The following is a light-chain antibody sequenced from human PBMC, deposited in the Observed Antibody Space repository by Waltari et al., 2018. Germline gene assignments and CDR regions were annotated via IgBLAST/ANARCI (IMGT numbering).Light chain of an antibody. Sequence: DIQMTQSPSSLSASVGDRATITCRASQSISSYLNWYQQKPGKAPKPLIYAASSLQSGVPSRFIGSGSGTDFTLTINSLQPEDFATYYCQQSYSTPSALTFGGGTKVEIK. CDR3: QQSYSTPSALT. J-gene: IGKJ4*01. CDR2: AAS. V-gene: IGKV1-39*01. CDR1: QSISSY.